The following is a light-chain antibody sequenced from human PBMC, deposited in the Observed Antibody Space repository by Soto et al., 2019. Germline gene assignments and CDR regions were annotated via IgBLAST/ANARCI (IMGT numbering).Light chain of an antibody. CDR1: QDLDRW. CDR2: AAS. J-gene: IGKJ4*01. CDR3: KQSKSFPLT. V-gene: IGKV1-12*01. Sequence: DIQMTQSPSSLSSSVGDRVTVTFRAVQDLDRWLAWYQQKPGEAPQVLIFAASTLESGVPSRFSGGGSGTDFSLTISSLQPEDFATYYCKQSKSFPLTFGGGTKVDIK.